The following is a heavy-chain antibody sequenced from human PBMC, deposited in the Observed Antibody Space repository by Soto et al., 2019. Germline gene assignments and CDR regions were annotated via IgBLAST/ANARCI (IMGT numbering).Heavy chain of an antibody. CDR2: ISPMFGAA. J-gene: IGHJ4*02. CDR1: GGTFNTYA. V-gene: IGHV1-69*19. D-gene: IGHD3-10*01. Sequence: QVQLVQSGAEMKKPGSSVKVSCQSSGGTFNTYAMNWVRQAPGQGPEWMGDISPMFGAANYAPKFQGRVTITADESTGTSYMQLSSLTSEDTALYFCAREVQVHTPAFVYRVQGTLVTVSS. CDR3: AREVQVHTPAFVY.